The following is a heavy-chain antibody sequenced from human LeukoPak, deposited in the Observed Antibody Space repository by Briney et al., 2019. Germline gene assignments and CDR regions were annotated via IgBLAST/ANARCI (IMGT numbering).Heavy chain of an antibody. CDR2: ISYDGNNR. V-gene: IGHV3-30*03. CDR1: RFTFGSYG. D-gene: IGHD1-26*01. J-gene: IGHJ4*02. Sequence: GRSLRLSCVASRFTFGSYGMHWVRQAPGKGLEWVTFISYDGNNRKYADSVAGRFTISRDNSKNTLYLEMNSVRPEDTALYYCVRKIGSPPSPGHFDYWGQGTLVTVSS. CDR3: VRKIGSPPSPGHFDY.